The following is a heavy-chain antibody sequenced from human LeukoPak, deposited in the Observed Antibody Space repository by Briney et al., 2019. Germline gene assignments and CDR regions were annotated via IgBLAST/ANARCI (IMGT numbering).Heavy chain of an antibody. CDR2: INHSGST. J-gene: IGHJ3*02. V-gene: IGHV4-34*01. D-gene: IGHD3-9*01. CDR3: ARGRLRYFDWLSPKGAFDI. CDR1: GGSFSGYY. Sequence: ASETLSLTCAVYGGSFSGYYWSWIRQPPGKGLEWIGEINHSGSTNYNPSLKSRVTISVDTSKNQFSLKLSSVTAADTAVYYCARGRLRYFDWLSPKGAFDIWGQGTMVTVSS.